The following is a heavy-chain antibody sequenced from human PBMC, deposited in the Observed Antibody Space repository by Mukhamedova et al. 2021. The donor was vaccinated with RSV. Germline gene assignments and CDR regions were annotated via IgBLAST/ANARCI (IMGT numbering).Heavy chain of an antibody. CDR2: SDGSST. V-gene: IGHV3-74*01. J-gene: IGHJ4*02. CDR3: ARRGYYYDSSGGIDY. Sequence: SDGSSTSYADSVKGRITISRDNAKNTLYLQMNSLRAEDTAVYYCARRGYYYDSSGGIDYWGQGTLVTVSS. D-gene: IGHD3-22*01.